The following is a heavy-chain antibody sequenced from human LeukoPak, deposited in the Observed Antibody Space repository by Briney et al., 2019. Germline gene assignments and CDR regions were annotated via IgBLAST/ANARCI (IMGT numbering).Heavy chain of an antibody. J-gene: IGHJ4*02. V-gene: IGHV4-59*01. CDR3: ARDRDRCFDY. CDR1: GGSISSYY. Sequence: SETLSLTCTVSGGSISSYYWSWIRQPPGKGLEWIGYIYYSGSTNYNPSLKSRVTISVDTSKNQFSLKLSSVTAADTAVYYCARDRDRCFDYWGQGTLVTVSS. CDR2: IYYSGST.